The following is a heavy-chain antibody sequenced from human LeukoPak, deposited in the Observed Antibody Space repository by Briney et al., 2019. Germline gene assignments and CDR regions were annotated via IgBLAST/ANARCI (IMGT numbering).Heavy chain of an antibody. D-gene: IGHD3-22*01. CDR3: ARDYYDSSGSSWFDP. J-gene: IGHJ5*02. CDR2: ISSGSSYM. CDR1: GFTFSRYS. Sequence: GGSLRLSCAASGFTFSRYSMNWVRQAPGKGLEWVSSISSGSSYMYYADSVKGRFTISRDNAKNSLYLQMNSLRAKDTAVYYCARDYYDSSGSSWFDPWGQGTLVTVSS. V-gene: IGHV3-21*01.